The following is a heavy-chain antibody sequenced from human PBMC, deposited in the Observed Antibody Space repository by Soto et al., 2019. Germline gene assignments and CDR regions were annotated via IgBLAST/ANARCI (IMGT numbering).Heavy chain of an antibody. V-gene: IGHV3-21*04. CDR3: ARDGYSSSSRFDY. CDR1: GFTFGSYS. CDR2: ISSSSSYI. D-gene: IGHD6-6*01. Sequence: GGSLRLSCAASGFTFGSYSMNWVRQAPGKGLEWVSSISSSSSYIYYADSVKGRFTISRDNAKNSLYLQMNSLRAEDTAVYYCARDGYSSSSRFDYWGQGTLVTVSS. J-gene: IGHJ4*02.